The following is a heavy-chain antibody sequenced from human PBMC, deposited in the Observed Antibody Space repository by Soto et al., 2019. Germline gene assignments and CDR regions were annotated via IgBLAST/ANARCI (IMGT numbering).Heavy chain of an antibody. J-gene: IGHJ6*03. Sequence: EVQLFESGGGLVQPWGSLRLSCVASVCTFSRYAMSWVRQAPDKGLVWGSGISGSGTATYYADFVKVRFTISRDNSTNTLYLQMNSLRAEDTALYYFAKGSCGYRPVDYFHYYMDFWGKGTTVTVSS. CDR2: ISGSGTAT. V-gene: IGHV3-23*01. D-gene: IGHD5-18*01. CDR3: AKGSCGYRPVDYFHYYMDF. CDR1: VCTFSRYA.